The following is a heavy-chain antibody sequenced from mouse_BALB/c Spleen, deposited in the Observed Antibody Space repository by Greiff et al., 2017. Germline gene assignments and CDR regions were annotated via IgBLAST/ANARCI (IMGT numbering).Heavy chain of an antibody. CDR3: ARDGYSDYAMDY. Sequence: DVKLVESGGGLVKPGGSLKLSCAASGFTFSSYAMSWVRQSPEKRLEWVAEISSGGSYTYYPDTVTGRFTISRDNAKNTLYLEMSSLRSEDTAMYYCARDGYSDYAMDYWGQGTSVTVSS. D-gene: IGHD2-3*01. CDR2: ISSGGSYT. CDR1: GFTFSSYA. J-gene: IGHJ4*01. V-gene: IGHV5-9-4*01.